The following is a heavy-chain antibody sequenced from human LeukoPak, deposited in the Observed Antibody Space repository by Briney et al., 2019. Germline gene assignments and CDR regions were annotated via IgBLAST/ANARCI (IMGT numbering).Heavy chain of an antibody. J-gene: IGHJ5*02. CDR3: ARSRTDDYGDWWWFDP. CDR1: GYIFTSYA. D-gene: IGHD4-17*01. Sequence: ASVKVSCKASGYIFTSYAMHWVRQALGQRLEWMGWINGGKGNIKYSQKFQGRVTISKDTSAGTAYMELSSLRSEDTAVYYYARSRTDDYGDWWWFDPWGQGTLVTVSS. CDR2: INGGKGNI. V-gene: IGHV1-3*01.